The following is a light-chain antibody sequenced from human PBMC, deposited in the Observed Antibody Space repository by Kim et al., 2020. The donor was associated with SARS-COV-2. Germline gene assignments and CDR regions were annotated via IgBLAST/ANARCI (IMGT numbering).Light chain of an antibody. Sequence: LSPGERATLSCRASHSVSSNLAWYQQKPGQAPRLLIYDASNRATGIPARFSGSGSGTDFTLTISSLEPEDFAVYYCQQRSNWPLTFGGGTKVDIK. CDR1: HSVSSN. J-gene: IGKJ4*01. CDR2: DAS. CDR3: QQRSNWPLT. V-gene: IGKV3-11*01.